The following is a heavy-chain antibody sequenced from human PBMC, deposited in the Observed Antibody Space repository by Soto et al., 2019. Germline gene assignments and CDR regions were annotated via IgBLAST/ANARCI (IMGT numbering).Heavy chain of an antibody. CDR2: ISYDGSNK. J-gene: IGHJ4*02. CDR3: ERGLKRYSRSSHFDY. D-gene: IGHD6-6*01. CDR1: GFTFSSYA. V-gene: IGHV3-30-3*01. Sequence: GSLGLACSASGFTFSSYAMHWVRQAPGKGLEWVAVISYDGSNKYYADSVKGRFTISRDNSKNTLYLQMNSLRAEDTAVYYCERGLKRYSRSSHFDYWGQGTLVTVYS.